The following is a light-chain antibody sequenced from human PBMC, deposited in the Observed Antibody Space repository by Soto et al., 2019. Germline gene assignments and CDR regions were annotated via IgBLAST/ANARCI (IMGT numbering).Light chain of an antibody. CDR3: QQYGSSPRT. Sequence: EIVLTQSPGTLSLSPGERATLSCRASQSVSSNFLAWYQQKPGQGPRLLIYGASSRATGIPDRFSGSGSGTDFTLTISRLEPEDFVVYYCQQYGSSPRTFGQGTKVDTK. CDR2: GAS. CDR1: QSVSSNF. V-gene: IGKV3-20*01. J-gene: IGKJ1*01.